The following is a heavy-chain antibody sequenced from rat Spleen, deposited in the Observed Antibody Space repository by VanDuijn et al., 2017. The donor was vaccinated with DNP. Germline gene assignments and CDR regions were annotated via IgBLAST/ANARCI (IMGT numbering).Heavy chain of an antibody. Sequence: EVQLVESGGGLVQPGRSLKLSCAASGFTFSNYGMAWVRQAPTKGLEWVASITSSGGSTYYRDSVKGRFTISRDNAKSTLYLQMDSLRSEDTATYYCTTNWAFDYWGQGVMVTVSS. J-gene: IGHJ2*01. D-gene: IGHD5-1*01. CDR3: TTNWAFDY. CDR2: ITSSGGST. CDR1: GFTFSNYG. V-gene: IGHV5-19*01.